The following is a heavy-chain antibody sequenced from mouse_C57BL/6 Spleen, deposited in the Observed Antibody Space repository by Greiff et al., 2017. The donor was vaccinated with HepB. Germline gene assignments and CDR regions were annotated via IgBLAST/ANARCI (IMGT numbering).Heavy chain of an antibody. J-gene: IGHJ2*01. Sequence: QVQLQQPGAELVRPGSSVKLSCKASGYTFTSYWMHWVKQRPIQGLEWIGNIDPSDSETHYNQKFKDKATLTVDKSSSTAYMQLSSLTSEDSAVYYCAGDGPLYYFDNWGQVTTLTVSS. CDR2: IDPSDSET. V-gene: IGHV1-52*01. CDR3: AGDGPLYYFDN. D-gene: IGHD2-3*01. CDR1: GYTFTSYW.